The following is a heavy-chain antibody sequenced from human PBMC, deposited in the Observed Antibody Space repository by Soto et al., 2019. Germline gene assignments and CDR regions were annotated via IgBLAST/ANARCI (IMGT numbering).Heavy chain of an antibody. D-gene: IGHD3-10*01. J-gene: IGHJ6*02. Sequence: GESLKISCAASGFTFSSYWMHWVRQAPGKGLVWVSRINSDGSSTSYADSVKGRFTISRDNAKNTLYLQMNSLRAEDTAVYYCARGRVVRGSYYYGMDVWGQGTTVTVSS. CDR2: INSDGSST. CDR1: GFTFSSYW. V-gene: IGHV3-74*01. CDR3: ARGRVVRGSYYYGMDV.